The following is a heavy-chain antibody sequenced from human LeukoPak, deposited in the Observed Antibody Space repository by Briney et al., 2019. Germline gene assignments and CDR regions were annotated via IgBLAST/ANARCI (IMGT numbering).Heavy chain of an antibody. CDR2: ISGSGGST. J-gene: IGHJ4*02. CDR1: GFTLSSFG. CDR3: AKDPSGSGWAVVY. Sequence: AGGSLRLSCAASGFTLSSFGMSWVRQVPGKGLEWVSAISGSGGSTYYADSVKGRFTISRDNSKNTLYLQMNSLRAEDTAVYYCAKDPSGSGWAVVYWGQGTLVTVSS. D-gene: IGHD1-26*01. V-gene: IGHV3-23*01.